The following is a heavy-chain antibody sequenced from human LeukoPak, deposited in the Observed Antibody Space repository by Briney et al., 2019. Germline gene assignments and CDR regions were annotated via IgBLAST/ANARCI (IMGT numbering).Heavy chain of an antibody. J-gene: IGHJ4*02. CDR1: GFTFSSYS. D-gene: IGHD1-26*01. CDR2: ISSSSSYI. Sequence: PGGSLRLSCAASGFTFSSYSMNWVRQAPGKGREWVSSISSSSSYIYCADSVKGRFTISRDNAKNSLYLQMNSLRAEDTAVYYCARAPFGSSSNYWGQGTLVTVSS. V-gene: IGHV3-21*01. CDR3: ARAPFGSSSNY.